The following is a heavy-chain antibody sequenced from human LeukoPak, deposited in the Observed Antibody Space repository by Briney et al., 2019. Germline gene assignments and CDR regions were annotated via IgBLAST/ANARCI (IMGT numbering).Heavy chain of an antibody. J-gene: IGHJ4*02. CDR1: GFSFNNSG. CDR2: VRSAGSNK. CDR3: AKAVDSSGPGIDFDY. V-gene: IGHV3-30*02. Sequence: GGSLRLSCAASGFSFNNSGMHWVRQAPGKGLEWVAFVRSAGSNKYYADSVRGRFTISRDNSKNTLYLEMNSLRLEDTAVYYCAKAVDSSGPGIDFDYWGQGTLVTVSS. D-gene: IGHD3-22*01.